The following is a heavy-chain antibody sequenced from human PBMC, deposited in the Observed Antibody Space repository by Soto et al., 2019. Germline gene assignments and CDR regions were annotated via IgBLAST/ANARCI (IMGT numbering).Heavy chain of an antibody. J-gene: IGHJ6*02. CDR2: IIPIFGTA. Sequence: ASVKVSCKASGGTFSSYAISWVRQAPGQGLEWMGGIIPIFGTANYAQKFQGRVTITADESTSTAYMELSSLRSEDTAVYYCARGITMVREVHYYYYGIDVWGQGTTVTVSS. CDR1: GGTFSSYA. CDR3: ARGITMVREVHYYYYGIDV. D-gene: IGHD3-10*01. V-gene: IGHV1-69*13.